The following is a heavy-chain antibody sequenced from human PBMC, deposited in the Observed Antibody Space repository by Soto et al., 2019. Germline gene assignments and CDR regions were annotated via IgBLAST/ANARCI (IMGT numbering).Heavy chain of an antibody. J-gene: IGHJ4*02. CDR2: INNGGGT. CDR3: ATSSDWSPLLAY. CDR1: RYTVTNFC. D-gene: IGHD6-19*01. Sequence: ASWKVSCKAWRYTVTNFCLEWVRPGPGQRPEWMGWINNGGGTIYAQKFQGRLTMTRDTSITTAYMELSRRSSDDTAFYYCATSSDWSPLLAYWGQGTLVPVS. V-gene: IGHV1-2*02.